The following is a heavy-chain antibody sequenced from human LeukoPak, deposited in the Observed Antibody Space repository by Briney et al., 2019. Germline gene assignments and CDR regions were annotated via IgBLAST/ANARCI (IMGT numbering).Heavy chain of an antibody. CDR3: ARYTDHYYFDY. V-gene: IGHV5-51*01. J-gene: IGHJ4*02. CDR2: IYPGDSDT. Sequence: GESLKISCKGSGYSFTTYWIAWVRQMPGKGLEWMGIIYPGDSDTRYSPSFQGQVTISADKSISTVYLQWSSLNTSDTAMYYCARYTDHYYFDYWGQGTLVTVSS. D-gene: IGHD1-1*01. CDR1: GYSFTTYW.